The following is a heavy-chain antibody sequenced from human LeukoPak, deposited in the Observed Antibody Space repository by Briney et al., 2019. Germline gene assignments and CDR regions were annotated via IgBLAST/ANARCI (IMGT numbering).Heavy chain of an antibody. CDR1: GFTFSSYE. CDR2: ISSSGSTI. D-gene: IGHD3-10*02. J-gene: IGHJ6*04. Sequence: PGGSLRLSCAASGFTFSSYEMNWVRQAPGKGLEWVSYISSSGSTIYYADSVKGRFTISRDNAKNSLYLQMNSLRAEDTAVYYCAELGITMIGGVWGKGTTVAVSS. V-gene: IGHV3-48*03. CDR3: AELGITMIGGV.